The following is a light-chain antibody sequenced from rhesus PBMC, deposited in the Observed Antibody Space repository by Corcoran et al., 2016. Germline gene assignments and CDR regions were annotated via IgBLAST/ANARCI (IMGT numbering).Light chain of an antibody. Sequence: QAAPTQSPSVSASPGQSVTISCTGTSSDIGGYNRVSWYQQHPGKAPKLMIYEVSKRPSGVSDRFSGSKSGNTASLTISGLQAEDEADYCCSSDASSSTYIFGAGTRLTVL. J-gene: IGLJ1*01. CDR1: SSDIGGYNR. V-gene: IGLV2-13*03. CDR2: EVS. CDR3: SSDASSSTYI.